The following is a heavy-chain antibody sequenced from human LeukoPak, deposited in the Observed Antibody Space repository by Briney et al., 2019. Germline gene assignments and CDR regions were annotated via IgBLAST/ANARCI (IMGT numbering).Heavy chain of an antibody. CDR3: ARFPSLLPFDY. V-gene: IGHV1-46*01. Sequence: ASVKVSCKASGYTLINYYIEWVRQAPGQGLEWMGMINPSGGSTTYAQEFQGRVTMTRDTSTSTVYMELSSLRSEDTAVYYCARFPSLLPFDYWGQGTLVTVSS. J-gene: IGHJ4*02. CDR1: GYTLINYY. D-gene: IGHD1-26*01. CDR2: INPSGGST.